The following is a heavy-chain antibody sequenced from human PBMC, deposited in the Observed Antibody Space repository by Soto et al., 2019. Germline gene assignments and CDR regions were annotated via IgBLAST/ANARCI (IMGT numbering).Heavy chain of an antibody. Sequence: EVQLVESGGGLVQPGGSLRLSCAASGFTFSTYAMSWVRQAPGKGLEWVSGIRSSGGSTYYADSVKGRFTISRDNSKNTVYLQMNSLRAEDSAVYYCAKDVSVVPAATFDYWGQGTLVTVSS. V-gene: IGHV3-23*04. CDR1: GFTFSTYA. CDR2: IRSSGGST. CDR3: AKDVSVVPAATFDY. J-gene: IGHJ4*02. D-gene: IGHD2-2*01.